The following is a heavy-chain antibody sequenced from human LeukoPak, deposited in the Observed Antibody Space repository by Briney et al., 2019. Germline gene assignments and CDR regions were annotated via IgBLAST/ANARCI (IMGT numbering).Heavy chain of an antibody. D-gene: IGHD3-22*01. Sequence: SETLSLTCTVSGGSISSYYWSWLRQPAGKGLEWIGRIYTSGSTNYNPSLKSRVTMSVDTSKNQFSLKLSSVTAADTAVYYCARDSTAYYYDSSGYYSYYYYYMDVWGKGTTVTVSS. CDR2: IYTSGST. CDR3: ARDSTAYYYDSSGYYSYYYYYMDV. J-gene: IGHJ6*03. CDR1: GGSISSYY. V-gene: IGHV4-4*07.